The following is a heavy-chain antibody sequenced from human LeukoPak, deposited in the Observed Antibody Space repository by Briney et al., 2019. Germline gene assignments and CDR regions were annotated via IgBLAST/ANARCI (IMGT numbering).Heavy chain of an antibody. Sequence: PSETLSLTCAVYGGSFSGYYWSWIRQPPGKGLEWIGEINHSGSTNYNPSLKSRVTISVDTSKNQFSLKLSSVTAADTAVYYCARRKQQLVYGYWGQGTLVTVSS. CDR2: INHSGST. CDR3: ARRKQQLVYGY. J-gene: IGHJ4*02. D-gene: IGHD6-13*01. CDR1: GGSFSGYY. V-gene: IGHV4-34*01.